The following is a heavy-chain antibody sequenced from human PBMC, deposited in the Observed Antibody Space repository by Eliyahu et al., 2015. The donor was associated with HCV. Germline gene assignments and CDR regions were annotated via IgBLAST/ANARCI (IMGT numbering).Heavy chain of an antibody. D-gene: IGHD5-24*01. CDR3: AREGSRDGYNSVAAHDY. CDR2: IIPDGGGT. J-gene: IGHJ4*02. Sequence: QVQLVQSGAEVKKPGASVKVSCKASGYTFTTYYMHWVRQAPGQGLEWMGVIIPDGGGTNSAQKFQGRVTLTRDTSTNTVYMELSSLRSEDTAVYYCAREGSRDGYNSVAAHDYWGQGTLVTVSS. CDR1: GYTFTTYY. V-gene: IGHV1-46*01.